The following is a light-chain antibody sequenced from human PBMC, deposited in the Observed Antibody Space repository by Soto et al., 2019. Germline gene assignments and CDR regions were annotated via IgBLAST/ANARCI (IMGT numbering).Light chain of an antibody. CDR1: SSNIGSNA. V-gene: IGLV1-44*01. Sequence: QLVLTQPPSASGTPGQRVTISCSGSSSNIGSNAVHWYQQLPGTAPKLLLYSYNQRPSGVPDRFSGSKSATSASLAISGLQSEDEAAYYCAAWDDSLNGPVFGGGTKLTVL. CDR2: SYN. J-gene: IGLJ2*01. CDR3: AAWDDSLNGPV.